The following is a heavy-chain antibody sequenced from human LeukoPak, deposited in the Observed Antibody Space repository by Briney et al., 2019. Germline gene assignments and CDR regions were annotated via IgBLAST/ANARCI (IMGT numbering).Heavy chain of an antibody. CDR1: GYTFTNYW. CDR2: MYPGDSDT. D-gene: IGHD3-10*01. Sequence: GESLQISCRAAGYTFTNYWIGWVRQMPGKGLEWMGIMYPGDSDTRYSPSFQGQVTLSADKSISTAYLQWSSLEASDTAMYYCAASTYGSGAYVGFDSWGQGTLVTVSS. CDR3: AASTYGSGAYVGFDS. J-gene: IGHJ4*02. V-gene: IGHV5-51*01.